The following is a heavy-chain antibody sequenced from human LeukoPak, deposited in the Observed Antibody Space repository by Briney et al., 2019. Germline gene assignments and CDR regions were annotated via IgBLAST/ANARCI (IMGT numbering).Heavy chain of an antibody. CDR1: GFSFSSYA. Sequence: GASLRLSCAASGFSFSSYAMSWVRQAPGKGLEWVSAISGSGGWTYYADSMKGRFTISRDNSKNTLYLQVNSLRAEDTAIYYCAKDNEGALGDWGQGTLVTVSS. CDR3: AKDNEGALGD. CDR2: ISGSGGWT. J-gene: IGHJ4*02. V-gene: IGHV3-23*01. D-gene: IGHD1-1*01.